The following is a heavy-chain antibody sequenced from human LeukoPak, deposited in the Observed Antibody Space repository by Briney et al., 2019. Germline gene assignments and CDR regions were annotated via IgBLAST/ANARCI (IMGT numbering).Heavy chain of an antibody. Sequence: SETLSLTCTVSGGSISSSSYYWGWIRQPPGKGLEWIGSIYYSGSTYYNPSLKSRVTISVDTSKNQFSLKLSSVTAADTAVYYCARGQQWLVQVYFDYWGQGTLVTVSS. CDR2: IYYSGST. V-gene: IGHV4-39*01. CDR3: ARGQQWLVQVYFDY. D-gene: IGHD6-19*01. CDR1: GGSISSSSYY. J-gene: IGHJ4*02.